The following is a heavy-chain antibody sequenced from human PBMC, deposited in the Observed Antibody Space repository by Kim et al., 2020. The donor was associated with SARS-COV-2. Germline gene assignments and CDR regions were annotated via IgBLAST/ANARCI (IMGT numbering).Heavy chain of an antibody. Sequence: SVKVSCKASGGTFSSYAINWVRQAPGQGLEWMGGIIPIFGTANYAQKFQGRVTITADESTSTAYMELSSLRSEDTAVYYCARDLDSSSWSDRNWFDPWGQGTLVTVSS. CDR2: IIPIFGTA. CDR1: GGTFSSYA. CDR3: ARDLDSSSWSDRNWFDP. D-gene: IGHD6-13*01. J-gene: IGHJ5*02. V-gene: IGHV1-69*13.